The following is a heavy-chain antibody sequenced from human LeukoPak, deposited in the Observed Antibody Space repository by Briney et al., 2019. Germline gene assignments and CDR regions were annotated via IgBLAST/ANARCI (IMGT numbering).Heavy chain of an antibody. D-gene: IGHD3-3*01. CDR2: IIPIFGTA. CDR1: GGTFSSYA. CDR3: AREITIFGGYYFDY. V-gene: IGHV1-69*13. J-gene: IGHJ4*02. Sequence: ASVKVSCQASGGTFSSYAISWVRQAPGQGLEWMGGIIPIFGTANYAQKFQGRVTITADESTSTAYMELSSLRSEDTAVYYCAREITIFGGYYFDYWGQGTLVTVSS.